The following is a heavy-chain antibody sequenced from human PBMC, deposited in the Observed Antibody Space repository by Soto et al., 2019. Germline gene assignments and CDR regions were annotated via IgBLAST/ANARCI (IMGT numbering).Heavy chain of an antibody. V-gene: IGHV1-18*01. J-gene: IGHJ6*02. Sequence: QAQLVQSGVEVKKPGASVKVSCKASGYTFTSYGINWVRQAPGQGLEWLGGVSPYNDDTKYAQKLQGRVTMTTDTSXXTAYMALRSLSSDDTAVYFCARGGYYDSSGSRNYHYYGRDVWGQGTTVTVSS. CDR3: ARGGYYDSSGSRNYHYYGRDV. D-gene: IGHD3-22*01. CDR1: GYTFTSYG. CDR2: VSPYNDDT.